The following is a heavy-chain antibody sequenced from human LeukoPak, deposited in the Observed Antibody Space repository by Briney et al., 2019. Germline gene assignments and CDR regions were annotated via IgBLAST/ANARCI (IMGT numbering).Heavy chain of an antibody. Sequence: PGGSLRLSCAASGFSFSSCGMHWVRQAPGKGLEWVAFIRSDGSIKYYADSVKGRFTISRDNSKNTLYLQMNSLRAEDTAVYYCAKSSPRRNSIWFDPWGQGTLVTVSS. CDR2: IRSDGSIK. CDR1: GFSFSSCG. CDR3: AKSSPRRNSIWFDP. V-gene: IGHV3-30*02. J-gene: IGHJ5*02. D-gene: IGHD1-14*01.